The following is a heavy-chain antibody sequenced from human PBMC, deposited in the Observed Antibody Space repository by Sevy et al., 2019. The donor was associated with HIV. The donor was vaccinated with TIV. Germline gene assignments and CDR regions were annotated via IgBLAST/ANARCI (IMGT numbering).Heavy chain of an antibody. CDR3: ARDPNQDAFDI. CDR1: GLTFRTYS. J-gene: IGHJ3*02. CDR2: ISFDGNYT. V-gene: IGHV3-30-3*01. D-gene: IGHD2-2*01. Sequence: GGSLRLSCAASGLTFRTYSMYWIRQAPVKGLEWVAVISFDGNYTKYADSVKGRFTISRDNSNNRLDLQMSSLRVEDTAVYYCARDPNQDAFDIWGQGTVVTVSS.